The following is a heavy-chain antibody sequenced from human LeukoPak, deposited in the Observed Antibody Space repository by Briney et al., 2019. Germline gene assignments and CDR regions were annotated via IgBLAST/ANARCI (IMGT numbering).Heavy chain of an antibody. J-gene: IGHJ5*02. D-gene: IGHD5-18*01. CDR2: IIPIFGTA. Sequence: ASVKVSCKASGGTFSSYAISWVRQAPGQGLGWMGGIIPIFGTANYAQKFQGRVTITADESTSTDYMELSSLRSEDTAVYYCARDLTAMVKFAWFDPWGQGTLVTVSS. V-gene: IGHV1-69*01. CDR3: ARDLTAMVKFAWFDP. CDR1: GGTFSSYA.